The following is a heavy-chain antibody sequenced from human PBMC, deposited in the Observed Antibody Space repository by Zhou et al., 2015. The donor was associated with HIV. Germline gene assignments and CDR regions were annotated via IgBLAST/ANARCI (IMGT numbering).Heavy chain of an antibody. J-gene: IGHJ4*02. V-gene: IGHV1-3*01. CDR1: GYTFTTYA. CDR3: TRGRWEVPDAY. D-gene: IGHD1-26*01. CDR2: ITSDSGDT. Sequence: QVQLVQSGAEVKKPGASVKISCTASGYTFTTYAMHWLRQAPGQRPEWMGWITSDSGDTQYSQKFQGRVTFTRDTSASTMYMELSSLRSEDTAMYYCTRGRWEVPDAYWGQGTLVTVSP.